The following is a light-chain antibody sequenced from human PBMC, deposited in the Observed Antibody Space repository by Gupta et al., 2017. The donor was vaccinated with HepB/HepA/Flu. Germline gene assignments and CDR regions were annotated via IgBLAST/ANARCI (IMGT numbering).Light chain of an antibody. CDR3: SSYTSRFTGV. V-gene: IGLV2-14*03. CDR1: YNDVGGYDY. J-gene: IGLJ1*01. CDR2: DVR. Sequence: QSALTQPASVSGSPGQSITISCTGTYNDVGGYDYVSWYQQRPGFAPKLRIYDVRDRPAGVSHRFSGSKSGNTDSLTISGLQAADEADDDCSSYTSRFTGVCGTGTKV.